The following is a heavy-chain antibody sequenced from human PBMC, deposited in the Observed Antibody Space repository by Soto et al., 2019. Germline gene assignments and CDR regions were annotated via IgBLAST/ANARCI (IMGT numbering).Heavy chain of an antibody. CDR1: GGTFSSYA. V-gene: IGHV1-69*12. CDR2: IIPIFGTA. Sequence: QVQLVQSGAEVKKPGSSVKVSCKASGGTFSSYAISWVRQAPGQGLEWMGGIIPIFGTANYAQKFQGRVTITADESTSTAYMELSSPSSEDTAVYYCASPRYCSGGSCYHYFDYWGQGTLVTVSS. CDR3: ASPRYCSGGSCYHYFDY. D-gene: IGHD2-15*01. J-gene: IGHJ4*02.